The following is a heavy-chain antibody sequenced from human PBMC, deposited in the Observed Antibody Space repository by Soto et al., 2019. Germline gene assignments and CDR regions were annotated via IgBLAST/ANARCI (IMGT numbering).Heavy chain of an antibody. CDR3: AKDKELSPMVRGVIGPLGDYYYGMDV. D-gene: IGHD3-10*01. CDR1: GFTFSSYA. CDR2: ISGSGGST. V-gene: IGHV3-23*01. Sequence: HPGGSLRLSCAASGFTFSSYAMSWVRQAPGKGLEWVSAISGSGGSTYYADSVKGRFTISRDNSKNTLYLQMNSLRAEDTAVYYCAKDKELSPMVRGVIGPLGDYYYGMDVWGQGTTVTVSS. J-gene: IGHJ6*02.